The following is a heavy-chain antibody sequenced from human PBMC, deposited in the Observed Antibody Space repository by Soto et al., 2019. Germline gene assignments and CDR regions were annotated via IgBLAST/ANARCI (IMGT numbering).Heavy chain of an antibody. Sequence: QVQLQQWGAGLLKPSETLSLTCAVYGGSFSGYYWSWISQPPGKGLEWIGEINHSGSTNYNPSLKSRVTISVDTSKNQFSLKLSSVTAADTAVYYCARGWSGWRVWLDYWGQGTLVTVSS. CDR1: GGSFSGYY. D-gene: IGHD6-19*01. V-gene: IGHV4-34*01. CDR2: INHSGST. J-gene: IGHJ4*02. CDR3: ARGWSGWRVWLDY.